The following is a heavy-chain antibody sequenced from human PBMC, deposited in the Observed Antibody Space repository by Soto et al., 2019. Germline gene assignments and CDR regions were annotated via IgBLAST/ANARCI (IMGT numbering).Heavy chain of an antibody. Sequence: SVTLSLTCTVSGGSVSSGFYYWGWIRQPPGKGLEWIGYIYYSGSTNYNPSLKSRVTISVDTSKNQFSLKLSSVTAADTAVYYCAGRDGYNFAEYFQHWGQGTLVTVSS. CDR3: AGRDGYNFAEYFQH. D-gene: IGHD5-12*01. V-gene: IGHV4-61*01. CDR1: GGSVSSGFYY. CDR2: IYYSGST. J-gene: IGHJ1*01.